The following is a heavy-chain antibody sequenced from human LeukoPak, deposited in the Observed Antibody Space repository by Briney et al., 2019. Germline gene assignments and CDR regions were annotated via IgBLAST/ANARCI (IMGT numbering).Heavy chain of an antibody. CDR3: ARAPSRGAISAPLDY. J-gene: IGHJ4*02. D-gene: IGHD1-26*01. Sequence: SVKVSCKASGGTFSSYAISWVRQAPGQGLEWMGRIIPILGMANYAQKFQGRVTITADKSTSTAYMELSSLRSEDTAVYYCARAPSRGAISAPLDYWGQGTLVTVSS. V-gene: IGHV1-69*04. CDR2: IIPILGMA. CDR1: GGTFSSYA.